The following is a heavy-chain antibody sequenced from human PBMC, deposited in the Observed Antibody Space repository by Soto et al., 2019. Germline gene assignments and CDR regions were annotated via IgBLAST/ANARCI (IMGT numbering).Heavy chain of an antibody. D-gene: IGHD1-20*01. CDR1: GGSSRAYH. Sequence: SETLSLTCSVYGGSSRAYHWSWIRQSPGEGLEWIGEFSYSGSLNYNPSLKRRVAVSLDTSTDHFSLTMTSVTAADTGVYFCAGGPRYWSFALWGHGTLVTVSS. V-gene: IGHV4-34*01. J-gene: IGHJ2*01. CDR2: FSYSGSL. CDR3: AGGPRYWSFAL.